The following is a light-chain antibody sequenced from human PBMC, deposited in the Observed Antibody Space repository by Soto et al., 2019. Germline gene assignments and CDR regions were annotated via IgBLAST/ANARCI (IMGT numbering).Light chain of an antibody. CDR1: QSVSSY. CDR2: DAS. Sequence: EIVLTQSPGTLSLSPGERATLSCRASQSVSSYLAWYQQKPGQAPRLLIYDASNRATGIPARFSGSGSGTDFTLTISSLEPEDFAVYYCQQRSNWPPAVTFGGGTKVEIK. J-gene: IGKJ4*01. CDR3: QQRSNWPPAVT. V-gene: IGKV3-11*01.